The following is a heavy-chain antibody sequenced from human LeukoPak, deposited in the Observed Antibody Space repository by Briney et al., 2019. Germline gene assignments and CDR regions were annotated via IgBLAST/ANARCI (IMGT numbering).Heavy chain of an antibody. J-gene: IGHJ4*02. V-gene: IGHV4-39*01. CDR2: IYYSGST. CDR1: GGSISSSSYY. D-gene: IGHD4-17*01. CDR3: ARGQGTVTTH. Sequence: PSETLSLTCTVSGGSISSSSYYWGWIRQPPGKGLEWIGSIYYSGSTYYNPSLKSRVTISVDTSKNQFSLKLSSVTAADTAVYYCARGQGTVTTHWGQGTLVTVSS.